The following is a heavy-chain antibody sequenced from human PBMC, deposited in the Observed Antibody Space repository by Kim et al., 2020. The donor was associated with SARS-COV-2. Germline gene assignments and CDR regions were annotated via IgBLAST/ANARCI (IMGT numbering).Heavy chain of an antibody. D-gene: IGHD6-19*01. J-gene: IGHJ4*02. V-gene: IGHV3-7*05. CDR2: IKQDGSET. CDR1: GLTFTTYW. Sequence: GGSLRLSCAASGLTFTTYWMFWVRQAPGKGLEWVATIKQDGSETHYVDSVRGRFTISRDNTKNSVYLQMDSLRDEDTAVYYCAGGGGWVLDSWGQGTLVAVST. CDR3: AGGGGWVLDS.